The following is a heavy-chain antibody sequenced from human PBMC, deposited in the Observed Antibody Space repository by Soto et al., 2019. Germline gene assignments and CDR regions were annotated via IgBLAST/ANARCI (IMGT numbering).Heavy chain of an antibody. CDR2: IYYSGST. V-gene: IGHV4-39*01. J-gene: IGHJ5*02. Sequence: QLQLQESGPGLVKPSETLSLTCTVSGGSISSSSYYWGWIRQPPGKGLEWLGSIYYSGSTYYNPSLKSRVTISVDTSKNQFSLKLSSVTAADTAVYYCARHLHSSYSGAYNWFDPWGQGTLVTVSS. CDR3: ARHLHSSYSGAYNWFDP. CDR1: GGSISSSSYY. D-gene: IGHD1-26*01.